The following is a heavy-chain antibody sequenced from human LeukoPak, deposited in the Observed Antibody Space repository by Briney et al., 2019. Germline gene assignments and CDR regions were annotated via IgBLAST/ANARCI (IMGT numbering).Heavy chain of an antibody. D-gene: IGHD7-27*01. CDR1: GYTFTSYY. CDR2: MSPNSGDT. Sequence: ASVKVSCKASGYTFTSYYMHWVRQAPGQRPEWMGWMSPNSGDTGYAQKFQDRVTMTRNTSISTAYMELSNLRSDDTAVYYCARGPPNWGYDYWGPGTLVTVSS. J-gene: IGHJ4*02. V-gene: IGHV1-8*02. CDR3: ARGPPNWGYDY.